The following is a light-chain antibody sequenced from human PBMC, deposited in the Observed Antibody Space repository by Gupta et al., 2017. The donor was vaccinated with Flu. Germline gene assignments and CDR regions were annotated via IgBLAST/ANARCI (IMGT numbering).Light chain of an antibody. V-gene: IGLV2-11*01. CDR1: FSSVCGSDY. CDR3: CSSAGTFTFV. J-gene: IGLJ1*01. CDR2: DVS. Sequence: SLTISCTCAFSSVCGSDYVSCYHHPPGTPPNLMIYDVSQRPSGVPDRFSGSKSGTTASLTLSGLQGDHEADYFCCSSAGTFTFVFGTGTKVTVL.